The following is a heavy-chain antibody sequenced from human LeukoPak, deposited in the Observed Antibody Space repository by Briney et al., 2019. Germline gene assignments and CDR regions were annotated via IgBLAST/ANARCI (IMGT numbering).Heavy chain of an antibody. J-gene: IGHJ6*03. CDR2: INPNSGGT. V-gene: IGHV1-2*02. D-gene: IGHD2-8*01. Sequence: GASVKVSCKASGYTFTGYYMHWVRQAPGQGLEWMGWINPNSGGTNYAQKFQGRVTMTRDTSISTAYMELSRLRSDDTAVYYCARVLMVYAPYYYYYYMDVWGKGTTVTVSS. CDR3: ARVLMVYAPYYYYYYMDV. CDR1: GYTFTGYY.